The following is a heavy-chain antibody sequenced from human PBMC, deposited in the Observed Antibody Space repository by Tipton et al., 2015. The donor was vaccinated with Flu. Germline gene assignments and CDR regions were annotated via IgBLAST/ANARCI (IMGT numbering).Heavy chain of an antibody. V-gene: IGHV3-30*02. CDR3: AKDGWDTSGWYPFDY. CDR1: GFTFSGYG. CDR2: IRHDESDK. D-gene: IGHD6-19*01. J-gene: IGHJ4*02. Sequence: SLRLSCAASGFTFSGYGMHWVRQAPGKGLEWVAFIRHDESDKYYADSVKGRFTTSRDNSKNALYLLISSLRPEDTAVYYCAKDGWDTSGWYPFDYWSQGTLVTVSA.